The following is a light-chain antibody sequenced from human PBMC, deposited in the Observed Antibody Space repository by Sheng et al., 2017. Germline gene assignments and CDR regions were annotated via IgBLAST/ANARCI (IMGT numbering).Light chain of an antibody. Sequence: IQMTQSPSTLSASVGDRVTITCRASRDIADYLAWYQQKPGKPPKLLIYGASTLQSGVPSRISGSGSGTEFALTISSLQPEDAATYYCQRYSNVPATFGQGTKVEIK. CDR1: RDIADY. CDR3: QRYSNVPAT. V-gene: IGKV1-27*01. CDR2: GAS. J-gene: IGKJ1*01.